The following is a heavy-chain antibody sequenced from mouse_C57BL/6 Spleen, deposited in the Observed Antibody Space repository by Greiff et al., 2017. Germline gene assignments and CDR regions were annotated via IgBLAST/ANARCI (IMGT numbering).Heavy chain of an antibody. CDR2: ISSGSSTI. CDR3: ARGNWDGYYFDY. J-gene: IGHJ2*01. D-gene: IGHD4-1*01. V-gene: IGHV5-17*01. CDR1: GFTFSDYG. Sequence: EVKLMESGGGLVKPGGSLKLSCAASGFTFSDYGMHWVRQAPEKGLEWVAYISSGSSTIYYADTVKGRFTISRDNAKNTLFLQMTSLRSEDTAMYYWARGNWDGYYFDYWGQGTTLTVSS.